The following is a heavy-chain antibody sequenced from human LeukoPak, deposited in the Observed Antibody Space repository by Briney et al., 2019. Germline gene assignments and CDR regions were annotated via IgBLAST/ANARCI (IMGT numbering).Heavy chain of an antibody. Sequence: SETLSLTCTVSSNSISSGDYYWSWIRQPAGKGLEWIGRIYTSGSTNYNPSLKSRVTISVDTSKNQFSLKLSSVTAADTAVYYCARGLPPSRRRSGYDLNYWGQGTLVTVSS. J-gene: IGHJ4*02. CDR3: ARGLPPSRRRSGYDLNY. CDR2: IYTSGST. D-gene: IGHD5-12*01. CDR1: SNSISSGDYY. V-gene: IGHV4-61*02.